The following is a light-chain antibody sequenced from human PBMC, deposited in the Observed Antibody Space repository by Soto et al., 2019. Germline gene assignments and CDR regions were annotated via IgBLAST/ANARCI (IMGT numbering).Light chain of an antibody. Sequence: QSVLTQPHSVSGAPGQRVTISCTGSSSTIGAGYDVHWYQQLPGTAPKLLIYGNSNRPSGVPDRFSGSKSGTSASLAITGLQAEDEADYYCQSYDSSLSVHVVFGGGTKLTVL. CDR1: SSTIGAGYD. J-gene: IGLJ2*01. CDR3: QSYDSSLSVHVV. V-gene: IGLV1-40*01. CDR2: GNS.